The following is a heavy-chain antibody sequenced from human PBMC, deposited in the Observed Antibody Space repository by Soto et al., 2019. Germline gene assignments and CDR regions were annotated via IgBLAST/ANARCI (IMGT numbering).Heavy chain of an antibody. D-gene: IGHD2-21*02. J-gene: IGHJ3*02. CDR1: GYTFTSYG. V-gene: IGHV1-18*01. CDR3: AREPLAYCGGDCYSDAFDI. Sequence: QVQLVQSGAEVKKPGASVKVSCKASGYTFTSYGISWVRQAPGQGLEWMGWISAYNGNTNYAQKLQGRVTMTTDTSTSTAYMELRSLRSDDTAVYHCAREPLAYCGGDCYSDAFDIWGQGTMVTVSS. CDR2: ISAYNGNT.